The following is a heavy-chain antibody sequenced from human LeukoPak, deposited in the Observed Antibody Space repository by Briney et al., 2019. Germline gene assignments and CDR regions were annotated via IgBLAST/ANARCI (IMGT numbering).Heavy chain of an antibody. CDR3: AREGRGYSYGSYYYYGMDV. V-gene: IGHV1-8*01. J-gene: IGHJ6*04. CDR2: MNPNSGNT. CDR1: GYTFTSYD. Sequence: GASVKVSCKASGYTFTSYDINWVRQATGQGLEWMGWMNPNSGNTGYAQKFQGRVTMTRNTSISTAYMELSSLRSEDTAVYYCAREGRGYSYGSYYYYGMDVWGKRTTVTVSS. D-gene: IGHD5-18*01.